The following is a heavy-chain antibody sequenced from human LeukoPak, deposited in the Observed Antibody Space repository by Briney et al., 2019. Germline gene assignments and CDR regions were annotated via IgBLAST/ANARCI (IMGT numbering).Heavy chain of an antibody. V-gene: IGHV1-2*02. D-gene: IGHD2-15*01. J-gene: IGHJ6*03. Sequence: ASVKVSCKASGYTFTGYYMHWVRQAPGQGLEWMGWINPNGGGTNYAQKFQGRVTMTRDTSISTAYMELSRLRSDDTAVYYCARGCSGGSCYYYYYMDVWGKGTTVTVSS. CDR2: INPNGGGT. CDR3: ARGCSGGSCYYYYYMDV. CDR1: GYTFTGYY.